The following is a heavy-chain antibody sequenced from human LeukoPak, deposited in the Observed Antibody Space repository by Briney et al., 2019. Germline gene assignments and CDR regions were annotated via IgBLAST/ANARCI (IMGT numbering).Heavy chain of an antibody. J-gene: IGHJ4*02. CDR2: INHSGST. V-gene: IGHV4-34*01. CDR1: GGSFSGYY. CDR3: ARQTDYGDFDY. Sequence: SETLSLTCAVYGGSFSGYYWSWICQPPGKGLEWIGEINHSGSTNYNPSLKSRVTMSVDTSKNQFSLKLSSVTAADTAVYYCARQTDYGDFDYWGQGTLVTVSS. D-gene: IGHD4-17*01.